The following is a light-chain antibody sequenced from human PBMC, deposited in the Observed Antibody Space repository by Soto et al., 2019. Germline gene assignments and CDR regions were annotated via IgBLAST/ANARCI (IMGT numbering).Light chain of an antibody. J-gene: IGLJ1*01. CDR1: NSDVGGYDR. CDR2: EVT. CDR3: ISYTSGTSPYV. V-gene: IGLV2-14*01. Sequence: QSVLTQPASVSGSPGQSITISCTGTNSDVGGYDRVSWYQHHPGKAPKLIIYEVTNRPSGVSNRFSGSKSGNTASLTISGLQAEDEADYYCISYTSGTSPYVFGTGTKVTVL.